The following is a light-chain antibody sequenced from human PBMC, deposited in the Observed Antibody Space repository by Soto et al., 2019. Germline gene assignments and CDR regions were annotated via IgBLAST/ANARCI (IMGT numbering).Light chain of an antibody. J-gene: IGKJ1*01. CDR2: GAS. Sequence: EIVMTQSPATLSVSPGEGATLSCRASQSVDSNLAWYQQQPGQAPRLLIYGASTRATGLPAKYSGSGSGTEFTRTISSLQSEDFAVYYCQHYNDGPHTFGQGTKVDIK. CDR1: QSVDSN. V-gene: IGKV3-15*01. CDR3: QHYNDGPHT.